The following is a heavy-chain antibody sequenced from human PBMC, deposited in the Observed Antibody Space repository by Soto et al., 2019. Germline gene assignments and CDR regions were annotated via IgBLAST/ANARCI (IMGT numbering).Heavy chain of an antibody. CDR3: ARHNSGWYNIDYYYYMDV. J-gene: IGHJ6*03. CDR2: ISAYTGNT. Sequence: ASVKVSCKTSGYTFTSFGISWVRQAPGQGLEWMGWISAYTGNTNYAQKVQGRVTMTTDTSTSTAYMELRSLRSDDTAVYYCARHNSGWYNIDYYYYMDVWGKGTTVTVSS. CDR1: GYTFTSFG. D-gene: IGHD6-19*01. V-gene: IGHV1-18*01.